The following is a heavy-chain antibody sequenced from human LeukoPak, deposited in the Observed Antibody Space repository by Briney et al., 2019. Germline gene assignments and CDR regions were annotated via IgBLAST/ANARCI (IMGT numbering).Heavy chain of an antibody. CDR1: GGSISSGSYY. J-gene: IGHJ4*02. Sequence: SEILSLTCTVSGGSISSGSYYWSWIRQPAGKGLEWIGRIYTSGSTNYNPSLKSRVTISVDTSKNQFSLKLSSVTAADTAVYYCARARNYDFWSGYYSFDYWGQGTLVTVSS. V-gene: IGHV4-61*02. CDR2: IYTSGST. D-gene: IGHD3-3*01. CDR3: ARARNYDFWSGYYSFDY.